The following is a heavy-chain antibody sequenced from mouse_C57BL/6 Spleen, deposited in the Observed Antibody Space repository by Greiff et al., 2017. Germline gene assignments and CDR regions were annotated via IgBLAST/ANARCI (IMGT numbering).Heavy chain of an antibody. CDR3: ARRWLLRKYYARDY. Sequence: VMLVESGPGLVAPSQSLSITCTVSGFSLTSYGVSWVRQPPGKGLEWLGVIWGDGSTTYHSALISRLSISKDNSTSQVFLKLNSLQTDDTATYYCARRWLLRKYYARDYWGQGTSVTVSS. CDR1: GFSLTSYG. V-gene: IGHV2-3*01. D-gene: IGHD2-3*01. CDR2: IWGDGST. J-gene: IGHJ4*01.